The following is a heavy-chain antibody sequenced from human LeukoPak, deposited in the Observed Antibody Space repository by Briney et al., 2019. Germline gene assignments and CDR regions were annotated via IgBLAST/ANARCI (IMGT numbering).Heavy chain of an antibody. J-gene: IGHJ4*02. Sequence: SVKVSCKASGYTFTGYYMHWVRQAPGQGLEWMGRINPNSGGTNYAQKFQGRVTMTRDTSISTAYMELSRLRSDDTAVYYCARGRLRIQLWSHLTFFDYWGQGTLVTVSS. D-gene: IGHD5-18*01. CDR3: ARGRLRIQLWSHLTFFDY. CDR2: INPNSGGT. V-gene: IGHV1-2*06. CDR1: GYTFTGYY.